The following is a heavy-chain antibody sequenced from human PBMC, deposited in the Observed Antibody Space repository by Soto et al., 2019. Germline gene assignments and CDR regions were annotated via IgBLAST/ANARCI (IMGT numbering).Heavy chain of an antibody. Sequence: QVQLQESGPGLVKPSETLSLTCTVSGGSISSYYWSWIRQPPGKGLEWIGYIYYRGSTNYNPSLKXPXTXXVDTSKTQFSLKPSSVTAADAAMYYCARFNWYFDLWGRGTLVTVSS. CDR3: ARFNWYFDL. V-gene: IGHV4-59*01. CDR2: IYYRGST. CDR1: GGSISSYY. J-gene: IGHJ2*01.